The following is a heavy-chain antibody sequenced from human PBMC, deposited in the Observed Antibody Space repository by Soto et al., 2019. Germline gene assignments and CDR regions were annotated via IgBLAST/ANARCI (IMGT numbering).Heavy chain of an antibody. CDR1: GFTFSSYA. J-gene: IGHJ6*02. D-gene: IGHD6-13*01. V-gene: IGHV3-23*01. Sequence: GGSLRLSCAASGFTFSSYAMSWVRQAPGKGLEWVSAISGSGGSTYYADSVKGRFTISRDNSKNTLYLQMNSLRAEDTAVYYCAKGAAGTSYYYYGMDVWGQGTTVTVSS. CDR3: AKGAAGTSYYYYGMDV. CDR2: ISGSGGST.